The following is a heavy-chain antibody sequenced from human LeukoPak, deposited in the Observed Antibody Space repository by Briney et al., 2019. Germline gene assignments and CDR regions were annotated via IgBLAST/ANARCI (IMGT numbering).Heavy chain of an antibody. CDR3: AHIQREMSTTKYYFDY. J-gene: IGHJ4*02. CDR2: IYWDDDK. Sequence: SGPTLVKPTQTLTLTCTFSGFSLSTSGVGVGWIRQPPGKALEWLALIYWDDDKFYSPSLKIKLTITKDTSKDQVVLTMINMEPVDTATYHCAHIQREMSTTKYYFDYWGQGTLVTVSS. CDR1: GFSLSTSGVG. D-gene: IGHD5-24*01. V-gene: IGHV2-5*02.